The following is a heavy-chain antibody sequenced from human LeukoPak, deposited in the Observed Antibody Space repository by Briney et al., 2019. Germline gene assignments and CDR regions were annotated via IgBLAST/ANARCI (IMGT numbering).Heavy chain of an antibody. CDR2: INPNSGGT. CDR1: GYTFTGYY. J-gene: IGHJ4*02. Sequence: ASVKVSCKASGYTFTGYYMHWVRQAPGQGLEWMGWINPNSGGTNYAQKFQGRVTMTRDTSNSTAYMELSRLRSDDTAVYYCARSHDYGDYRLDYWGQGTLVTVSS. D-gene: IGHD4-17*01. CDR3: ARSHDYGDYRLDY. V-gene: IGHV1-2*02.